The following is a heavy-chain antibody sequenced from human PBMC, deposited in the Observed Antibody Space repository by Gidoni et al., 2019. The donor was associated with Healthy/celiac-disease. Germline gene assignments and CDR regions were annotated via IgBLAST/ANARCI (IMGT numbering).Heavy chain of an antibody. CDR3: AGGYCGGDCLVLGGTD. D-gene: IGHD2-21*02. CDR2: ISAYNGNT. CDR1: VYTFTSDG. J-gene: IGHJ4*01. Sequence: QVPLVQSGVEVKKPGASVKSSCTASVYTFTSDGISWWRQAPGQGLEWMGWISAYNGNTNYAQKLQGRVTMTTDTSTSTAYMELRSLRSDDTALYSCAGGYCGGDCLVLGGTDWGHGTLVTVSS. V-gene: IGHV1-18*01.